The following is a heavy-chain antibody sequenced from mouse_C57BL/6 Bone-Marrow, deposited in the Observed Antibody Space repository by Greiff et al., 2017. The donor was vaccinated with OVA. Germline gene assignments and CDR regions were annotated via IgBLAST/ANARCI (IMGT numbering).Heavy chain of an antibody. CDR3: ACRDSTVVARDFDY. CDR1: GYAFTNYL. Sequence: VQLQQSGAELVRPGTSVKVSCKASGYAFTNYLIEWVKQRPGQGLEWIGVINPGSGGTNYNEKFKGKATLTVDKSYSTAYMQLSSLTSEDSAVYFCACRDSTVVARDFDYWGQGTTLTVSS. D-gene: IGHD1-1*01. V-gene: IGHV1-54*01. J-gene: IGHJ2*01. CDR2: INPGSGGT.